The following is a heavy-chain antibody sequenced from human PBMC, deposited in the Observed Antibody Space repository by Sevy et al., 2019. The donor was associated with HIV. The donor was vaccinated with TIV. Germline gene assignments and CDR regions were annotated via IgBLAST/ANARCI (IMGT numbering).Heavy chain of an antibody. D-gene: IGHD3-10*01. J-gene: IGHJ3*02. CDR1: GFTFRSYG. Sequence: GGSLRLSCAAPGFTFRSYGMHWVRQAPGKGLEWVAFIRYDGSTKYYADSVKGRFTISRDNSKNTLYLQMNSLRGDDTSLYYCAKGLGMVQGALLSDDIWGRGTMVTVSS. CDR3: AKGLGMVQGALLSDDI. CDR2: IRYDGSTK. V-gene: IGHV3-30*02.